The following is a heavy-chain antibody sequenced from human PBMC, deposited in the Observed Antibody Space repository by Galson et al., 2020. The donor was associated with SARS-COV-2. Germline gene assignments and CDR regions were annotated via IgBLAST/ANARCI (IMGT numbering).Heavy chain of an antibody. Sequence: LSLTCAASGFTFSSYAMHWVRQAPGKGLEWVAVISYDGSNKYYADSVKGRFTISRDNSKNTLYLQMNSLRAEDTAVYYCARVLSGSYMGAFDIWGQGTMVTVSS. CDR2: ISYDGSNK. CDR3: ARVLSGSYMGAFDI. V-gene: IGHV3-30*01. J-gene: IGHJ3*02. D-gene: IGHD1-26*01. CDR1: GFTFSSYA.